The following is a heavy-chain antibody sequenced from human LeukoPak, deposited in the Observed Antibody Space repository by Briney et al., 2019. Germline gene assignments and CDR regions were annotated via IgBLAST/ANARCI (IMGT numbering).Heavy chain of an antibody. V-gene: IGHV3-48*01. D-gene: IGHD3-9*01. CDR2: ISSSSSTI. Sequence: GGSLRLSCTASGFTFGDYAMNWVRQAPGKGLEWVSYISSSSSTIYYADSVKGRFTISRDNAKNSLYLQMNSLRAEDTAVYYCARDSTGFDAFDIWGQGTMVTVSS. CDR3: ARDSTGFDAFDI. J-gene: IGHJ3*02. CDR1: GFTFGDYA.